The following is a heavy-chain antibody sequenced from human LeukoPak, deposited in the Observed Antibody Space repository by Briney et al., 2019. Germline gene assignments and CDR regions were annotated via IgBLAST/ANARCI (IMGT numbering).Heavy chain of an antibody. V-gene: IGHV3-21*01. J-gene: IGHJ4*02. CDR2: MSSSGLYI. CDR1: GFTVTSYT. Sequence: GGSLRLSCAASGFTVTSYTMNWVRQAQGTGLEWVSSMSSSGLYIYYADSVKGRFTISRDNSKNTLYLQMNTLRSEDTAVYYCAKAPKRGSWYFDYWGQGTLVTVSS. D-gene: IGHD6-13*01. CDR3: AKAPKRGSWYFDY.